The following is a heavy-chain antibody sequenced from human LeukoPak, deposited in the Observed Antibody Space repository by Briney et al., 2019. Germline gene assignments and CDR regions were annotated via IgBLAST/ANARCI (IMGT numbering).Heavy chain of an antibody. D-gene: IGHD1/OR15-1a*01. V-gene: IGHV1-46*03. J-gene: IGHJ5*02. CDR2: INPSGGST. CDR3: ARDGTPGWNTLGNRWFDP. Sequence: ASVKVSCKGSGYTFTSYYMHWVRQAPGQGLEWMGIINPSGGSTSYAQKFQGRVTMTRDTSTSTAYMELSSLRSEDTAVYYCARDGTPGWNTLGNRWFDPWGQGTLVTVSS. CDR1: GYTFTSYY.